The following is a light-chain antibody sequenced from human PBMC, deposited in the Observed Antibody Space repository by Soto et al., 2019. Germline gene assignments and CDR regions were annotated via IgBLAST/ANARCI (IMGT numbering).Light chain of an antibody. V-gene: IGLV2-14*01. J-gene: IGLJ1*01. Sequence: QSVLTQPASVSGSPGQSITISCTGTGSDIGSYNFVSWYQHHPGKAPQLMIYEVTHRPSGVSDRFSGSKSDNTASLSISGLQAEDEADYYCYSYTSSITNVFGTGPKVTV. CDR3: YSYTSSITNV. CDR1: GSDIGSYNF. CDR2: EVT.